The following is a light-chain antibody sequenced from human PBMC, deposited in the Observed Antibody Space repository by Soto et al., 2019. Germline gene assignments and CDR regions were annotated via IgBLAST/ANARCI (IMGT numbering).Light chain of an antibody. CDR3: QQYYRTPPT. CDR2: WAS. J-gene: IGKJ1*01. Sequence: DIVMTQSPDSLAVSLGERATINCKSSQSILSSSNNKNYLAWYQHKSGQPPKQLFYWASTREPGVPDRFSGSGSGTDFTLTISSLQAEDVAVYYCQQYYRTPPTFGQGTKVEIK. CDR1: QSILSSSNNKNY. V-gene: IGKV4-1*01.